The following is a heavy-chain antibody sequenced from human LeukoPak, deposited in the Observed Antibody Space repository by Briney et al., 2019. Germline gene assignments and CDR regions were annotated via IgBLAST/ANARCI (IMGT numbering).Heavy chain of an antibody. V-gene: IGHV4-39*01. J-gene: IGHJ4*02. CDR3: ARHGRGGGITIFGVVINPLFDY. D-gene: IGHD3-3*01. Sequence: KFSETLSLTCTVSGRSIRSNSYYWAWIRQRPGKELEWLGSIYYSGSTYYNPSLKSRVTISVDTSNNQFSLKLSSVTAADTAVYYCARHGRGGGITIFGVVINPLFDYWGQGTLVTVSS. CDR2: IYYSGST. CDR1: GRSIRSNSYY.